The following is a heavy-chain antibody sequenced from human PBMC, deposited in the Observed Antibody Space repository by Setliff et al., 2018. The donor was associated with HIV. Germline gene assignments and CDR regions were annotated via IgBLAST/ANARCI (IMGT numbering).Heavy chain of an antibody. CDR2: IYYSGSS. V-gene: IGHV4-39*07. CDR1: GGFISSSGYY. Sequence: KPSETLSLTCTVSGGFISSSGYYWGWIRQPPGKGLEWIGIIYYSGSSYYNPSLKSRVTISVDTSKKQFSLKLCSVTAADTAVHYCARGHGSGSPANWFDPWGQGALVTVSS. J-gene: IGHJ5*02. CDR3: ARGHGSGSPANWFDP. D-gene: IGHD3-10*01.